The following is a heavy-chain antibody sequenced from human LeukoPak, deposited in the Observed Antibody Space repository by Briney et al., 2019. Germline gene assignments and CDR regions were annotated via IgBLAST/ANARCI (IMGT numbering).Heavy chain of an antibody. CDR3: ARGPPIAAAGNYYYYYMDV. CDR1: GYTFTSYD. Sequence: ASVKVSCKASGYTFTSYDINWVRQATGQGLEWMGWMNPNSGNTGYAQKFQGRVTITRNTSISTAYMELSSLRSEDTAVYYCARGPPIAAAGNYYYYYMDVWGKGTTVTVSS. J-gene: IGHJ6*03. V-gene: IGHV1-8*03. D-gene: IGHD6-13*01. CDR2: MNPNSGNT.